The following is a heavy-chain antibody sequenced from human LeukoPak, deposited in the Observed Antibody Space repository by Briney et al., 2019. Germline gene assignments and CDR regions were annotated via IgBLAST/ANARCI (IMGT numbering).Heavy chain of an antibody. V-gene: IGHV4-4*02. D-gene: IGHD3-10*01. CDR2: IYHSGST. CDR3: ARDLGDSYYYGLFDP. J-gene: IGHJ5*02. CDR1: GGSISSSNW. Sequence: SETLSLTCTVSGGSISSSNWWSWVRQPPGKGLEWIGEIYHSGSTYYNPSLKSRVTISVETSKNQFSLKLSSVTAADTAVYYCARDLGDSYYYGLFDPWGQGTLVTVSS.